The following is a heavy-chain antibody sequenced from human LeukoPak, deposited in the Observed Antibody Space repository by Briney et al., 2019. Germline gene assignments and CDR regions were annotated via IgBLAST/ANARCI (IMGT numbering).Heavy chain of an antibody. CDR2: IGTSNDT. CDR3: ARDVGSIGFDI. Sequence: GGSLRLSCAASGFTFSRYDMHWVRQATGKGLEWVSGIGTSNDTYYPGSVKGRFTISRENAKSSFYLQMNSLRAGDTAIYYCARDVGSIGFDIWGQGTMVTVSS. CDR1: GFTFSRYD. V-gene: IGHV3-13*01. D-gene: IGHD1-26*01. J-gene: IGHJ3*02.